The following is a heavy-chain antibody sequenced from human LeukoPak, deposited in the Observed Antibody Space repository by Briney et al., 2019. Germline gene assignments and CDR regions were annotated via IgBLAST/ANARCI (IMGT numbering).Heavy chain of an antibody. CDR3: ARIDFGTGVSDY. Sequence: QTGGSLRLSCAASGFTFSTYGMHWVRQAPGKGLEWVALIWYDGSNKYYADSVKGRFTISRDNSKNTLYLQMNSLRAEDTAVYFCARIDFGTGVSDYWGQGTLVTVSS. CDR2: IWYDGSNK. V-gene: IGHV3-33*08. J-gene: IGHJ4*02. CDR1: GFTFSTYG. D-gene: IGHD4-17*01.